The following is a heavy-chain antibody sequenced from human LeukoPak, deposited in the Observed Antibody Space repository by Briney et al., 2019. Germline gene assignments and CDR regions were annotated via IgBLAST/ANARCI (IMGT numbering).Heavy chain of an antibody. CDR1: GFTFSSYG. D-gene: IGHD2-21*02. V-gene: IGHV3-21*01. CDR2: ISSSSSYI. CDR3: ARDCGGDCQDAFDI. Sequence: PGGSLRLSCAASGFTFSSYGMNWVRQAPGKGLEWVSFISSSSSYIYYADSVKGRFTISRDNAKNSLYLQMNSLRAEDTAVYYCARDCGGDCQDAFDIWGQGTMVTVSS. J-gene: IGHJ3*02.